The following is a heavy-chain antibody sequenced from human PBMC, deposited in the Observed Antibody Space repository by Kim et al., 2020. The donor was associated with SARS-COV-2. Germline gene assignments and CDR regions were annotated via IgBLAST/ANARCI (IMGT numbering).Heavy chain of an antibody. D-gene: IGHD3-10*01. CDR3: ARTLLWFGHADFYYGMDV. CDR2: INAGNGNT. V-gene: IGHV1-3*01. CDR1: GYTFTSYA. J-gene: IGHJ6*02. Sequence: ASVKVSCKASGYTFTSYAMHWVRQAPGQRLEWMGWINAGNGNTKYSQKFQGRVTITRDTSASTAYMELSSLRSEDTAVYYCARTLLWFGHADFYYGMDVWGQGTTVTVSS.